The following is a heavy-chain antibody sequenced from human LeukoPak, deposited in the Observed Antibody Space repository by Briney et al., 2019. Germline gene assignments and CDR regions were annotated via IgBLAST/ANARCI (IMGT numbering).Heavy chain of an antibody. CDR1: GFSLTTRGVG. CDR3: AHSNSSSPLDY. CDR2: IYWDDE. Sequence: SGPTLVNPTQTLTLTCTFSGFSLTTRGVGVGWIRQPPGKALEWLALIYWDDERYSPSLKNRLTITKDTSKNQVDLTMTNMDPVDTATYYCAHSNSSSPLDYWGQGTLVTVSS. D-gene: IGHD6-13*01. J-gene: IGHJ4*02. V-gene: IGHV2-5*02.